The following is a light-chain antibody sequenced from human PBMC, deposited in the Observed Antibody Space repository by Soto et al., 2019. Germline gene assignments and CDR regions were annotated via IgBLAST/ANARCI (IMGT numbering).Light chain of an antibody. J-gene: IGKJ4*01. CDR2: DAS. CDR3: QQFNTRPLT. Sequence: IQLTQSPSTLSASVGDRVTITCRASQGIGTALAWYHQRPGNSPDLLVYDASTLQSGVPSRFSGSGSETDFSLTISGLQPEDFGHYYCQQFNTRPLTFGGGTRVEIK. V-gene: IGKV1-13*02. CDR1: QGIGTA.